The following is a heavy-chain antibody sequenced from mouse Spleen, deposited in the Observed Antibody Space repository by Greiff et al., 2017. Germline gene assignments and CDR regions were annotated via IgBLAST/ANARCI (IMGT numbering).Heavy chain of an antibody. CDR2: IYPGNSDT. CDR1: GYTFTSYW. Sequence: EVQLQQSGTVLARPGASVKMSCKTSGYTFTSYWMHWVKQRPGQGLEWIGAIYPGNSDTSYNQKFKGKAKLTAVTSASTAYMELSSLTNEDSAVYYCTRSKLYYGSSYNYWGQGTTLTVSS. CDR3: TRSKLYYGSSYNY. J-gene: IGHJ2*01. D-gene: IGHD1-1*01. V-gene: IGHV1-5*01.